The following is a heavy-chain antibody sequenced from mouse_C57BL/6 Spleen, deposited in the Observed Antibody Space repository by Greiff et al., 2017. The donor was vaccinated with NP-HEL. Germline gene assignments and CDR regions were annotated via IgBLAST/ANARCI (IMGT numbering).Heavy chain of an antibody. CDR3: ASPLLLYYSNYGYAMDY. V-gene: IGHV1-26*01. CDR1: GYTFTDYY. J-gene: IGHJ4*01. D-gene: IGHD2-5*01. Sequence: EVQLQQSGPELVKPGASVKISCKASGYTFTDYYMNWVKQSHGKSLEWIGDINPNNGGTSYNQRFKGKATLTVDKSSSTAYMELRSLTSEDSAVYYCASPLLLYYSNYGYAMDYWGQGTSVTVSS. CDR2: INPNNGGT.